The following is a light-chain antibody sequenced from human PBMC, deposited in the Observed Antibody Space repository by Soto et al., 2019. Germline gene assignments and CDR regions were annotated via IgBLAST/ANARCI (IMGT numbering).Light chain of an antibody. J-gene: IGLJ1*01. CDR2: VNS. CDR3: AAWDESLNGLV. Sequence: QSVLTQPHSASGTPGQRVTISCSGSSSNIGTNTVNWYQQLPGSAPKLLMFVNSQRPSGVPDRFSGSKSGTSASLAISGPQSQDEAEYSCAAWDESLNGLVFGAGTKVTV. CDR1: SSNIGTNT. V-gene: IGLV1-44*01.